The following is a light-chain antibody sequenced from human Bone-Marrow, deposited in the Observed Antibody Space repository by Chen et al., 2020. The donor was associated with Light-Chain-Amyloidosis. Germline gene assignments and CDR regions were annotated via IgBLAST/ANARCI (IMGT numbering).Light chain of an antibody. CDR1: SRVGRT. Sequence: TPSPATLSASAGERATHSCRARSRVGRTLAWYQHKPGQPPRLLIYDASIRATGIPDRCSGRGAGTDVTLTISGLQSEDSAGCNCQHDLLWWTFGQGTKVEIK. CDR3: QHDLLWWT. CDR2: DAS. J-gene: IGKJ1*01. V-gene: IGKV3-15*01.